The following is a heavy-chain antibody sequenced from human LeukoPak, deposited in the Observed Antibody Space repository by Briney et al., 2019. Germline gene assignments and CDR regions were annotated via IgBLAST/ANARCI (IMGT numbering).Heavy chain of an antibody. CDR2: ISSSGGTT. J-gene: IGHJ4*02. V-gene: IGHV3-23*01. Sequence: GGSLRLSCAASGFTFSTYAVNWVRQAPGKGLEWVSAISSSGGTTYYADSVKGRFSISRDNSKNTLYLQMNSLRAEDTAVYYCAKLPDCANDACTEGDYWGQGTLVTVSS. D-gene: IGHD2-8*01. CDR1: GFTFSTYA. CDR3: AKLPDCANDACTEGDY.